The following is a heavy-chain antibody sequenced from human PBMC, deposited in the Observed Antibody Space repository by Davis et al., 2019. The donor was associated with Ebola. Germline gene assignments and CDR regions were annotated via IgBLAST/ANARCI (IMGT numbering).Heavy chain of an antibody. Sequence: GESLKISCAASGFTFSAYWMYWVRQDPTKGLVWVSRINNDGNHITYADSVKGRFTISRDNSKNTLYLQMNSLRVGDTAMYFCTKGRSRSVIVPAAIRYYHYGVDVWGHGTTVTVSS. CDR2: INNDGNHI. CDR1: GFTFSAYW. V-gene: IGHV3-74*03. J-gene: IGHJ6*02. D-gene: IGHD2-2*02. CDR3: TKGRSRSVIVPAAIRYYHYGVDV.